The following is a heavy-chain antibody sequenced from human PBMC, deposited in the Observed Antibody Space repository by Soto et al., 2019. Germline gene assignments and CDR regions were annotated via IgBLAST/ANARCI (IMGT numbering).Heavy chain of an antibody. CDR3: ARLTLTSRQFDAFDI. CDR2: IYYSGPT. CDR1: GASIATIKYY. D-gene: IGHD6-6*01. Sequence: SETLSLTCTVSGASIATIKYYWAWIRQPPGKGLEWIGSIYYSGPTYYNPSLESRVNISVDTSKNQFYLKLNSVTAADTSVFYCARLTLTSRQFDAFDIWGQGTRVTVSS. V-gene: IGHV4-39*01. J-gene: IGHJ3*02.